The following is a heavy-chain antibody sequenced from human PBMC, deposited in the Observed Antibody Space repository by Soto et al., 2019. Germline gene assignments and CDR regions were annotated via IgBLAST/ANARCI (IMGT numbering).Heavy chain of an antibody. CDR2: MNPNSGNT. CDR3: ARGADGASGAFDI. Sequence: ASVKVSCKSSVYTFTSYDINCVRPATGQGLEWMGWMNPNSGNTGYAQKFQGRVTMTRNTSISTAYMELSSLRSEDTAVYYCARGADGASGAFDIWGQGTMVNVS. J-gene: IGHJ3*02. CDR1: VYTFTSYD. V-gene: IGHV1-8*01.